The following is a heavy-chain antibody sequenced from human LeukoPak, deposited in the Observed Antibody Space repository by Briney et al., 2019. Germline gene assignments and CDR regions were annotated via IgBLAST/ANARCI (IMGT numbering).Heavy chain of an antibody. D-gene: IGHD2-2*01. V-gene: IGHV1-69*13. CDR1: GGTFSSYA. CDR3: ARSAKNIVVVPAAFSYYYYMDV. Sequence: GASVKVSCKASGGTFSSYAISWVRQAPGQGLEWMGGIIPIFGTANYAQKFQGRVTITADESTSTAYMELSSLRSEDTAVYYCARSAKNIVVVPAAFSYYYYMDVWGKGTTVTVSS. J-gene: IGHJ6*03. CDR2: IIPIFGTA.